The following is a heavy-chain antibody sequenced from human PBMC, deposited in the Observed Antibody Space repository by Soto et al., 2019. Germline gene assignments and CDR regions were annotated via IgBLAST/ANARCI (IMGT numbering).Heavy chain of an antibody. D-gene: IGHD1-26*01. CDR3: AREKEASTSYFGMDV. V-gene: IGHV3-33*01. CDR1: GFTFSSYG. Sequence: PGGSLRLSCAASGFTFSSYGMHWVRQAPGKGLEWVAVIWYDGSKKYYADSVKGRFTISRDSSKNTLDLQMNSLRAEDTAVYYCAREKEASTSYFGMDVWGQGTRVTVSS. J-gene: IGHJ6*02. CDR2: IWYDGSKK.